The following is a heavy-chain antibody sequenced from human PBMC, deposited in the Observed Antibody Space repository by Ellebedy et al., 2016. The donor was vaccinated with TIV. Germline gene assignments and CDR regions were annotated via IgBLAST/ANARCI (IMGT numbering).Heavy chain of an antibody. V-gene: IGHV3-64*04. CDR3: ATGYAQNGQ. J-gene: IGHJ4*02. Sequence: PGGSLRLSCSASGFTFSSFAMHWIRQAPGKGLEYVSAINNNGGSTFYADLVKGRFTISRDSSDNTVYLQMNSLRVEDTAVYYCATGYAQNGQWGQGTLVTVPS. CDR2: INNNGGST. CDR1: GFTFSSFA. D-gene: IGHD2-8*01.